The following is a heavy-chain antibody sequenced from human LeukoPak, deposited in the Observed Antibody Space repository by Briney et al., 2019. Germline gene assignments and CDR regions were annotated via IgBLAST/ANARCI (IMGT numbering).Heavy chain of an antibody. CDR1: GGTFISYA. CDR2: IIPIFGTA. CDR3: ARARRHIVVAPAATQFDP. Sequence: ASVKVSCKASGGTFISYAISWVRQAPGQGLEWMGGIIPIFGTANYAQKFQGRVTITADESTSTAYMELSSLRSEDTAVYYCARARRHIVVAPAATQFDPWGQGTLVTVSS. D-gene: IGHD2-2*01. V-gene: IGHV1-69*13. J-gene: IGHJ5*02.